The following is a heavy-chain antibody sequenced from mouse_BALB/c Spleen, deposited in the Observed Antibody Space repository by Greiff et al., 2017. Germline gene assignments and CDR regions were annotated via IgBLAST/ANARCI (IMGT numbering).Heavy chain of an antibody. J-gene: IGHJ1*01. CDR1: GFNIKDTY. CDR2: IDPANGNT. V-gene: IGHV14-3*02. D-gene: IGHD2-2*01. Sequence: VQLKESGAELVKPGASVKLSCTASGFNIKDTYMHWVKQRPEQGLEWIGRIDPANGNTKYDPKFQGKATITADTSSNTAYLQLSSLTSEDTAVYYCARRGYDWYFDVWGAGTTVTVSS. CDR3: ARRGYDWYFDV.